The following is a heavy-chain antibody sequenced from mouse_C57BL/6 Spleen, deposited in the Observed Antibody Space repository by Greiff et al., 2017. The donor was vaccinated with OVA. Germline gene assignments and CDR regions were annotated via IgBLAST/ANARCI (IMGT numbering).Heavy chain of an antibody. CDR1: GYAFSSYW. Sequence: VQLKESGAELVKPGASVKISCKASGYAFSSYWMNWVKQRPGKGLEWIGQIYPGDGDTNYNGKFKGKATLTADKSSSTAYMQLSSLTSEDSAVYFCARDGNYGFAYWGQGTLVTVSA. CDR2: IYPGDGDT. J-gene: IGHJ3*01. D-gene: IGHD2-1*01. CDR3: ARDGNYGFAY. V-gene: IGHV1-80*01.